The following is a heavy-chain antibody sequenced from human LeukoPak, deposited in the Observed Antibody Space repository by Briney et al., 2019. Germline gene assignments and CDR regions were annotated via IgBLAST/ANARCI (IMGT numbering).Heavy chain of an antibody. D-gene: IGHD5-18*01. J-gene: IGHJ4*02. V-gene: IGHV3-30-3*01. CDR1: GFTFSSYA. CDR2: ISYDGSNK. CDR3: ARGSVDTAMAVDY. Sequence: GGSLRLSCAASGFTFSSYAMHWVRQAPGKGLEWVAVISYDGSNKYYADSVKGRITISRDNSKNTLYLQMNSLRAEDTAVYYCARGSVDTAMAVDYWGQGTLVTVSS.